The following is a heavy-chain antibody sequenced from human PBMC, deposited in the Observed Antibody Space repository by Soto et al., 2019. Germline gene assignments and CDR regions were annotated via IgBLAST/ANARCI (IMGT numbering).Heavy chain of an antibody. V-gene: IGHV4-31*03. CDR2: IYDSGST. CDR1: GGSVSSGSYY. CDR3: ARVNLDYVTGMDV. J-gene: IGHJ6*02. D-gene: IGHD4-17*01. Sequence: SETLSLTCTVSGGSVSSGSYYWSWIRQPPGKGLEWIGYIYDSGSTYYNPSLKSRVTMSLDTSKNQLSLKLTSVTAADTAVYYCARVNLDYVTGMDVWGQGTTVTVSS.